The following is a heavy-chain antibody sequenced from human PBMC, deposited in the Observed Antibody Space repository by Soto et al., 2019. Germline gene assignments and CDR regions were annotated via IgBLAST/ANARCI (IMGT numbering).Heavy chain of an antibody. CDR2: ISSSGADT. Sequence: LRLSCSASGFTFRAYAMNWVRQAPGKGLEWVSIISSSGADTYYAYSVKGRFTMSRDNSKNTLYLQMNSLRADDTALYYCAKDLTPSNGYNDWESLGREILVSVSS. V-gene: IGHV3-23*01. J-gene: IGHJ5*01. D-gene: IGHD6-19*01. CDR1: GFTFRAYA. CDR3: AKDLTPSNGYNDWES.